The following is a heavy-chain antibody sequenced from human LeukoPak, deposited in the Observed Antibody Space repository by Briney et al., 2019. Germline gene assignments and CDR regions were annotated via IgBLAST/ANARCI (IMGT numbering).Heavy chain of an antibody. V-gene: IGHV1-46*01. CDR2: INPSGGST. CDR3: ASRGFGVTGEVDY. Sequence: ASVKVSCKASGYTFTSYYMHWVRQAPGQGLEWMGIINPSGGSTCYAQKFQGRVTMTRDTSTSTVYMELSSLRSEDTAVYYCASRGFGVTGEVDYWGQGTLVTVSS. J-gene: IGHJ4*02. D-gene: IGHD3-10*01. CDR1: GYTFTSYY.